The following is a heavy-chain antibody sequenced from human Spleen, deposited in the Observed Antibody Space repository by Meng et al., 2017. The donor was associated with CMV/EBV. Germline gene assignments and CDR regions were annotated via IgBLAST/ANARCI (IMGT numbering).Heavy chain of an antibody. Sequence: SETLSLTCTVSGGSISSYYWSWIRQPPGKGLEWIGYIYYSGSTNYNPSLKSRVTISVDTSKNQSSLKLSSVTAADTAVYYCARSEGGYYYDSSGYWPWGQGTLVTVSS. CDR3: ARSEGGYYYDSSGYWP. D-gene: IGHD3-22*01. CDR1: GGSISSYY. CDR2: IYYSGST. J-gene: IGHJ4*02. V-gene: IGHV4-59*01.